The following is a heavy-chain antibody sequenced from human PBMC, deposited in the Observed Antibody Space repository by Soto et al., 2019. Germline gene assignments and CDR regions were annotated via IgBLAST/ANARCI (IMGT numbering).Heavy chain of an antibody. CDR2: ISSSSSYI. V-gene: IGHV3-21*01. D-gene: IGHD6-13*01. CDR1: GFTFSSYS. CDR3: ARDRESIAAATYSYYGMHV. Sequence: EVQLVESGGGLVKPGGSLRLSRAASGFTFSSYSMNWVRQAPGKGLEWVSSISSSSSYIYYADSVKGRFTISRDNAKNSLYLQMNSLRAEDTAVYYCARDRESIAAATYSYYGMHVWGQGTTVTVSS. J-gene: IGHJ6*02.